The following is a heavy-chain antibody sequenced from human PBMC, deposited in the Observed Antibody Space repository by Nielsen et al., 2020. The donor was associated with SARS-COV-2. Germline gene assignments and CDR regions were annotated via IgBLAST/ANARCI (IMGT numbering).Heavy chain of an antibody. CDR2: IYHSGST. J-gene: IGHJ4*02. D-gene: IGHD3-10*01. V-gene: IGHV4-4*02. CDR3: ARLADRLLWFGETKNLDY. CDR1: GGSISSSNW. Sequence: SETLSLTCAVSGGSISSSNWWSWVRQPPGKGLEWIGEIYHSGSTNYNPSLKSRVTISVDKSKNQFSLKLSSVTAADTAVYYCARLADRLLWFGETKNLDYWGQGTLVTVSS.